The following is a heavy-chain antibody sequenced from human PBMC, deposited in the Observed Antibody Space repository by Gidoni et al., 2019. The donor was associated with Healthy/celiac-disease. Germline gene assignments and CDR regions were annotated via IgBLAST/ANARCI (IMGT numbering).Heavy chain of an antibody. J-gene: IGHJ4*02. CDR3: AKDLGVEYQGPFDY. V-gene: IGHV3-9*01. Sequence: EVQLVESGGGLVQPGRSRRLSCAASGFTFDDYAMHWVRQAPGKGLEWVSGISWNSGSIGYADSVKGRFTISRDNAKNSLYLQMNSLRAEDTALYYCAKDLGVEYQGPFDYWGQGTLVTVSS. D-gene: IGHD2-2*01. CDR1: GFTFDDYA. CDR2: ISWNSGSI.